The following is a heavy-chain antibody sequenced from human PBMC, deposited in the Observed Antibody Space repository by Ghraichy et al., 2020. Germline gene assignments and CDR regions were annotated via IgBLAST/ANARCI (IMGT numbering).Heavy chain of an antibody. D-gene: IGHD3-9*01. CDR2: INHSGRT. CDR3: ARGPPIVVDDTGYYRFDY. V-gene: IGHV4-34*01. J-gene: IGHJ4*02. CDR1: GGSLSGYF. Sequence: SETLSLTCGVYGGSLSGYFWSWIRQPPGKGLEWIGEINHSGRTNYNSSLKSRVTISADVSKNQFSLKLSSVTAADPAVYYCARGPPIVVDDTGYYRFDYWGQGTLITVSS.